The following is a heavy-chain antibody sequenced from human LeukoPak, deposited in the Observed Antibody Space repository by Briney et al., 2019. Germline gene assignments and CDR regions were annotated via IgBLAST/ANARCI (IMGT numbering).Heavy chain of an antibody. V-gene: IGHV4-34*01. CDR3: ARRSGGAYFDY. J-gene: IGHJ4*02. CDR2: INHSGTT. CDR1: GGSFSGYF. D-gene: IGHD3-3*01. Sequence: PSETLSLTCAVYGGSFSGYFWSWIRQPPGKGLEWIGEINHSGTTNYNPSLKSRVTISVDTSKNQFSLKLSSVTAADTAVYYCARRSGGAYFDYWGQGTLVTVSS.